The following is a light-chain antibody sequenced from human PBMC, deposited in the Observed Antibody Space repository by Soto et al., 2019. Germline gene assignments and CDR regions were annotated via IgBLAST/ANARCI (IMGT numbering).Light chain of an antibody. CDR1: SSDIGGYNY. J-gene: IGLJ3*02. CDR3: SSYTSSSTVV. Sequence: QSVLTQPASVSGSPGQSITISCTGTSSDIGGYNYVSWYQQHPGKVPKLMLYEVSNRPSWVSNRFSGSKSGTTASLTISGLQAEDEADYYCSSYTSSSTVVFGGGTKLTVL. CDR2: EVS. V-gene: IGLV2-14*01.